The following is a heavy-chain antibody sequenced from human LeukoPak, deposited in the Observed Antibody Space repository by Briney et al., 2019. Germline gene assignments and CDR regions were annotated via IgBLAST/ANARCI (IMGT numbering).Heavy chain of an antibody. D-gene: IGHD2-2*01. Sequence: SQTLSLTCTVSGGSISSGSYYWSWIRQPAGKGLEWIGRIYTSGSTNYNPSLKSRVTISVDTSKNQFSLKLSSVTAADTAVYYCAGYQLLTYYYYYMDVWGKGTTVTVPS. J-gene: IGHJ6*03. CDR3: AGYQLLTYYYYYMDV. CDR2: IYTSGST. CDR1: GGSISSGSYY. V-gene: IGHV4-61*02.